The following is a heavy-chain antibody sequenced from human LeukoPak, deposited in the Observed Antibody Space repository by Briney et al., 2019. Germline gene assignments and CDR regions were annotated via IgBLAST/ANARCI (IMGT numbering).Heavy chain of an antibody. J-gene: IGHJ5*02. Sequence: APVKVSCKASGYTFTSYGISWVRQAPGQGLEWMGWISAYNGNTNYAQKLQGRVTMTTDTSTSAAYMELRSLRSDDTAVYYCARDYDFWSGYYTGIWFDPWGQGTLVTVSS. D-gene: IGHD3-3*01. CDR2: ISAYNGNT. V-gene: IGHV1-18*01. CDR1: GYTFTSYG. CDR3: ARDYDFWSGYYTGIWFDP.